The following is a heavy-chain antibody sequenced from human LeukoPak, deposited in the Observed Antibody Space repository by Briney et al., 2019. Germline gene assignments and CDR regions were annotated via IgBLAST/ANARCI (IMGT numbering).Heavy chain of an antibody. V-gene: IGHV1-69*13. Sequence: SVKVSCKASGGTFSSYAISWVRQAPGQGLEWMGGIIPIFGTANYAQKFQGRVTVTADESTSTAYMELSSLRSEDTAVYYCARFPLSSSWYPYDAFDIWGQGTMVTVSS. CDR2: IIPIFGTA. J-gene: IGHJ3*02. D-gene: IGHD6-13*01. CDR3: ARFPLSSSWYPYDAFDI. CDR1: GGTFSSYA.